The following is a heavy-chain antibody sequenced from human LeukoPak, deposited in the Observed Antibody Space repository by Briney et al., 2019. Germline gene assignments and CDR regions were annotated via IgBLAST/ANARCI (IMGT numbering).Heavy chain of an antibody. CDR2: TRNKARSYTT. Sequence: GGSLRLSCAASGFTFSDHYMDWVRQAPGKGLEWVGRTRNKARSYTTEYAASVKGRFTISRDDSKNSLYLQMNSLKTEDTAVFYCARVVAAAGYTYDHWGQGTLVTVSS. CDR3: ARVVAAAGYTYDH. D-gene: IGHD6-13*01. V-gene: IGHV3-72*01. CDR1: GFTFSDHY. J-gene: IGHJ4*02.